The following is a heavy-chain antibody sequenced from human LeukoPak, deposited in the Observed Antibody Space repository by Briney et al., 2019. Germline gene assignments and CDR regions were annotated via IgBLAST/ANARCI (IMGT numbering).Heavy chain of an antibody. CDR1: GFTFSSYS. CDR3: ARGITIFGVVVGDAFDI. D-gene: IGHD3-3*01. J-gene: IGHJ3*02. Sequence: PGGSLRLSCAASGFTFSSYSMNWVRQAPGKGLEWVSSISSSSSYIYYADSVKGRFTISRDNAKNSLYLQMNSLRAEDTAVYYCARGITIFGVVVGDAFDIWGQGTMVTVSS. V-gene: IGHV3-21*01. CDR2: ISSSSSYI.